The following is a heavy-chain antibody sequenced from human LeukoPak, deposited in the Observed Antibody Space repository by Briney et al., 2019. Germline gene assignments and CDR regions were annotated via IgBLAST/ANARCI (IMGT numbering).Heavy chain of an antibody. Sequence: GGSLRLSCAASGFTFSSYGMHWVRQAPGKGLEWVAVISYDGSNKYYADSVKGRFTISRDNSKNTLYLQMNSLRAEDTAVYYCAKGGEDYGDYARWDYWGQGTLVTVSS. J-gene: IGHJ4*02. D-gene: IGHD4-17*01. V-gene: IGHV3-30*18. CDR3: AKGGEDYGDYARWDY. CDR1: GFTFSSYG. CDR2: ISYDGSNK.